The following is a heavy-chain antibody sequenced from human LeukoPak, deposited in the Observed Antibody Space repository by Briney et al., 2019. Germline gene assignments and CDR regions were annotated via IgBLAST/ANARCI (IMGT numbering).Heavy chain of an antibody. V-gene: IGHV4-39*01. CDR3: ARGGGYSYGIDY. J-gene: IGHJ4*02. CDR1: GGSISSSSYY. Sequence: SETLSLTCTVSGGSISSSSYYWGWIRQSPEKGLEWIGSIYYRGSTYYNPSLKSRVTISVDTSKSQFSLKLSSVTAADTAVYYCARGGGYSYGIDYWGQGTLVTVSS. CDR2: IYYRGST. D-gene: IGHD5-18*01.